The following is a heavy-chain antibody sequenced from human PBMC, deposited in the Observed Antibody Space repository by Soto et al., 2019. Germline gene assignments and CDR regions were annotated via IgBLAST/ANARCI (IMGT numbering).Heavy chain of an antibody. CDR1: GFTFSSYS. CDR2: ISSSSSTI. CDR3: ARIPGPNYHDFWSGIIHYYYYGMDV. J-gene: IGHJ6*02. V-gene: IGHV3-48*02. D-gene: IGHD3-3*01. Sequence: GGSLRLSCAASGFTFSSYSMNWVRQAPGKGLEWVSYISSSSSTIYYADSVKGRFTISRDNAKNSLYLQMNSLRDEDTAVYYCARIPGPNYHDFWSGIIHYYYYGMDVWGQGTTVTVSS.